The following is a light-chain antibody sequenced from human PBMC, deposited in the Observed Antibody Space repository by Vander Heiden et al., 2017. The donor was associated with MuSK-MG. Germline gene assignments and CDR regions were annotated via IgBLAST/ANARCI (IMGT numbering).Light chain of an antibody. Sequence: SSQLTQDPSVSVALGQTIRITCEGDGLRSHLASWYQQEAEQAHLIVIYGKNYRTSGIPDRFSGSSSGNTASLTITGAQAEDDADYYCNSRDSSGNHLLFGGGTKVTVL. V-gene: IGLV3-19*01. J-gene: IGLJ2*01. CDR3: NSRDSSGNHLL. CDR2: GKN. CDR1: GLRSHL.